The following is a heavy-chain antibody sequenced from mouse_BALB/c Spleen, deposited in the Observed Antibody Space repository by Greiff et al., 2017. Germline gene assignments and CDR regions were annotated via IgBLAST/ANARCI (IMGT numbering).Heavy chain of an antibody. CDR2: IDPANGNT. J-gene: IGHJ1*01. D-gene: IGHD2-2*01. V-gene: IGHV14-3*02. CDR3: ARDGYDGYFDV. CDR1: GFNIKDSY. Sequence: EVQLVESGAELVKPGASVKLSCTASGFNIKDSYMHWVKQRPEQGLEWIGRIDPANGNTKYDPKFQGKATITADTSSNTAYLQLSSLTSEDTAVYYCARDGYDGYFDVWGAGTTVTVSS.